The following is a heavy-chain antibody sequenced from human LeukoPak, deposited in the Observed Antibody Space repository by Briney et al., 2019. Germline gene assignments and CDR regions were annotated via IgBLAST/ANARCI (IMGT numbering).Heavy chain of an antibody. J-gene: IGHJ4*02. D-gene: IGHD6-19*01. CDR3: ARVVVAGDHFDY. V-gene: IGHV4-30-2*01. CDR2: IYHSGST. CDR1: GGSISSGGYS. Sequence: SETLSLTCAVSGGSISSGGYSWSWIRQPPGKGLEWIGYIYHSGSTYYNPSLKSRVTISVDRSKNQFSLKLSSVTAADTAVYYCARVVVAGDHFDYWGQGTLVTVSS.